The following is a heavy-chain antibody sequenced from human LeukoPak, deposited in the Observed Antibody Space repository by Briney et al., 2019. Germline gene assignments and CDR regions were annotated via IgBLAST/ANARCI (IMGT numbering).Heavy chain of an antibody. CDR1: GFTFSSYG. CDR2: IWYGGSNK. V-gene: IGHV3-33*08. Sequence: GGSLRLSCAASGFTFSSYGMHWVRQAPGKGLEWVAVIWYGGSNKYYADSVKGRFTISRDNAKNSLYLQMNSLRAEDTAVYFCARGGTVAGNTYFDSWGQGTLVTVSS. CDR3: ARGGTVAGNTYFDS. D-gene: IGHD6-19*01. J-gene: IGHJ4*02.